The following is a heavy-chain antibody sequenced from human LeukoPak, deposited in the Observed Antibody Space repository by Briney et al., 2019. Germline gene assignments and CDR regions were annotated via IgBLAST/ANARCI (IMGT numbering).Heavy chain of an antibody. Sequence: QTGGSLRLSCAASGFTFSSYWMSWVRQAPGKGLEWVANIKQDGSEKYYVDSVKGRFTISRDNSKNTLYLQMNSLRAEDTALYYCAKDGLYYDGSEHVYYFDSWGQGTLVTVSS. CDR1: GFTFSSYW. CDR2: IKQDGSEK. J-gene: IGHJ4*02. V-gene: IGHV3-7*03. CDR3: AKDGLYYDGSEHVYYFDS. D-gene: IGHD3-22*01.